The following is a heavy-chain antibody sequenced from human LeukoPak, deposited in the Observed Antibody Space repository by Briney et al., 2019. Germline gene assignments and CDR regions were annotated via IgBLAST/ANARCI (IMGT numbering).Heavy chain of an antibody. V-gene: IGHV3-11*05. Sequence: SLSLSCAASGFTFSDFYMSWIREAPGKGLEWVSYISGSSSYTNYADSVKGRFTISRDNAENSLYLRMNSLRAEDAALYYCARDSSSWFDPWGQGTLVTVSS. CDR2: ISGSSSYT. CDR3: ARDSSSWFDP. D-gene: IGHD6-13*01. CDR1: GFTFSDFY. J-gene: IGHJ5*02.